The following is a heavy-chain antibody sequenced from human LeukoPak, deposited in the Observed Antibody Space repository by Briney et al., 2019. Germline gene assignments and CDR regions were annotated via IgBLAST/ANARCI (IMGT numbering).Heavy chain of an antibody. D-gene: IGHD5-12*01. V-gene: IGHV4-38-2*01. J-gene: IGHJ4*02. CDR2: IFHGGSI. Sequence: SETLSLTCAVSGFSITSGYYWAWIRQPPGKGLEWIGSIFHGGSIYYNPSLRSRVTISVDTSKSQFSLRLSSVTAADTAVYSCARHGSGCLDYFDYWGQGTLVTVSS. CDR1: GFSITSGYY. CDR3: ARHGSGCLDYFDY.